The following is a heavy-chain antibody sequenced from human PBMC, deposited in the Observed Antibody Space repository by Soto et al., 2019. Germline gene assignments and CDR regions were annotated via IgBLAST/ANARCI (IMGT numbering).Heavy chain of an antibody. CDR3: ANLEQWLVRGENWFDP. D-gene: IGHD6-19*01. CDR2: ISGSGGST. V-gene: IGHV3-23*01. J-gene: IGHJ5*02. Sequence: GGSLRLSCAASGFTFSSYAMSWVRQAPGKGLEWVSAISGSGGSTYYADSVKGRFTISRDNSKNTLYLQMNSLRAEDTAVYYCANLEQWLVRGENWFDPWGQGTLVTVSS. CDR1: GFTFSSYA.